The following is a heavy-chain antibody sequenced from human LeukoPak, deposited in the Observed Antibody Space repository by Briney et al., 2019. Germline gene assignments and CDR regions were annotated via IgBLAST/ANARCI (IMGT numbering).Heavy chain of an antibody. J-gene: IGHJ4*02. CDR1: GFTFSSYW. Sequence: GGSLRLSCAASGFTFSSYWMHWVRQAPGKGLVWVSRINSDRSSTSYADSVKGRFTISRDNAKNTLYLQMNSLRAEDTAVYYCARDRTRVVVVANPHCFGYWGQGTLVTVSS. V-gene: IGHV3-74*01. D-gene: IGHD2-15*01. CDR2: INSDRSST. CDR3: ARDRTRVVVVANPHCFGY.